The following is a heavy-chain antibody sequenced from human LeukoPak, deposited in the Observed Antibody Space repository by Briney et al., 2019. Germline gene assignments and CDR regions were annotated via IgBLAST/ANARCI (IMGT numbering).Heavy chain of an antibody. Sequence: TSSETLSLTCTVSSGSISPYYWSWIRQPPGRELEWIGYVSYSGSTNYNPSLKSRVTISVDTSKNQFSLKLSSVTAADTAVFYCATSGWYLLPGIYWGQGTLVTVSS. CDR3: ATSGWYLLPGIY. D-gene: IGHD6-19*01. V-gene: IGHV4-59*08. J-gene: IGHJ4*02. CDR2: VSYSGST. CDR1: SGSISPYY.